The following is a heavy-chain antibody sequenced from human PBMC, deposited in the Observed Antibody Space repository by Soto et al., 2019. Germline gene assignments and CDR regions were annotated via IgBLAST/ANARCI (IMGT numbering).Heavy chain of an antibody. Sequence: SETLSLTCTVSGSISSYSWSWIRQPPGKGLEWIGYIYYSGSTNYNPSLRSRVAMSIDTSKNQFSLKLSSVTAADTAVYYCARLVTGFCGGGSCYHIDYWGQGALVTVSS. V-gene: IGHV4-59*01. D-gene: IGHD2-15*01. CDR2: IYYSGST. J-gene: IGHJ4*02. CDR3: ARLVTGFCGGGSCYHIDY. CDR1: GSISSYS.